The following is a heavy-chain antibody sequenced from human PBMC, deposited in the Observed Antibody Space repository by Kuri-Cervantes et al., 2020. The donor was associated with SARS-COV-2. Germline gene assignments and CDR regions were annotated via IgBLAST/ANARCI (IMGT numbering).Heavy chain of an antibody. CDR3: ARALQVGSWDYGGNYWFDP. V-gene: IGHV1-3*01. CDR1: GYTFTSYA. Sequence: ASVKVSCKASGYTFTSYAMHWVRQAPGQRLEWMGWINAGNGNTKYSQKFQGRVTITRDTSASTAYMELSSPGSEDTAVYYCARALQVGSWDYGGNYWFDPWGQGTLVTVSS. D-gene: IGHD4-23*01. J-gene: IGHJ5*02. CDR2: INAGNGNT.